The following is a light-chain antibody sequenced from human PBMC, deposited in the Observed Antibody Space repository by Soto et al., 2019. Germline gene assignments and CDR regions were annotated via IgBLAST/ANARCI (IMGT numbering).Light chain of an antibody. V-gene: IGKV1-39*01. CDR3: QQSYSSPPT. Sequence: IQMAQSPSSLSASVGDIFTITCRSSQSISSYLNWYQQKPGQAPKLLIYASSSWQSGVPSRFSGSGSGTDFTLTISSLQPEDFATYYCQQSYSSPPTFGQGTKVDIK. J-gene: IGKJ1*01. CDR2: ASS. CDR1: QSISSY.